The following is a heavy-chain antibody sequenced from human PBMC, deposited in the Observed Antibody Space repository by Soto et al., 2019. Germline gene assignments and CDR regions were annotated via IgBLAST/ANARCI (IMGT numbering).Heavy chain of an antibody. CDR2: INHSGIT. D-gene: IGHD6-13*01. Sequence: PSETLSLTCAVYGGSFSGYYWSWIRQPPGKGLEWIGEINHSGITNYNPSLKSRVTISVDTSKNQFSLKLSSVTAADTAVYYCARDGIAPNNWFDPWGQGTLVTVSS. V-gene: IGHV4-34*01. CDR3: ARDGIAPNNWFDP. J-gene: IGHJ5*02. CDR1: GGSFSGYY.